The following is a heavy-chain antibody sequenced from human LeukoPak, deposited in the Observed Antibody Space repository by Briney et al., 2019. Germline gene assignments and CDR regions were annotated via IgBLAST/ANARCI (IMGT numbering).Heavy chain of an antibody. V-gene: IGHV3-30*02. D-gene: IGHD1-7*01. J-gene: IGHJ4*02. CDR1: GFTFNNYG. CDR3: AKPEGDNWNCAY. Sequence: QTGGSLRLSCAASGFTFNNYGMHWVRQAPGKGLEWVAFIRYDGSNKYYADSVKGRFTISRDNSKNTLYLQMNSLRAEDTAVYYCAKPEGDNWNCAYWGQGTLVTVSS. CDR2: IRYDGSNK.